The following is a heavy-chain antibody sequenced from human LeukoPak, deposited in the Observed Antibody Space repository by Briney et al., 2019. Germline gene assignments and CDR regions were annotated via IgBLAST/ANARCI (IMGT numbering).Heavy chain of an antibody. CDR1: GFTFSSYW. CDR3: ARADLNYGSGSYYPPFDY. V-gene: IGHV3-30-3*01. Sequence: GGSLRLSCAASGFTFSSYWMHWVRQAPGKGLEWVAVISYDGSNKYYADSVKGRFTISRDNSKNTLYRQMNSLRAEDTDVYYCARADLNYGSGSYYPPFDYWGQGTLVTVSS. CDR2: ISYDGSNK. J-gene: IGHJ4*02. D-gene: IGHD3-10*01.